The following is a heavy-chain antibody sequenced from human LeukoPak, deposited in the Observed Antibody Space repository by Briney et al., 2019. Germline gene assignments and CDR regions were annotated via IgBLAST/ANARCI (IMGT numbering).Heavy chain of an antibody. J-gene: IGHJ4*02. V-gene: IGHV4-4*07. CDR2: IYTSGSA. CDR1: GGSISSYY. Sequence: SETLSLTCTVSGGSISSYYWNWIRQPAGKGLEWIGHIYTSGSANYNPALRSRVSMSVDTSKNQFFLKLSSVTAADTAVYYCASSVDTAMVGGYWGQGILVTVSS. D-gene: IGHD5-18*01. CDR3: ASSVDTAMVGGY.